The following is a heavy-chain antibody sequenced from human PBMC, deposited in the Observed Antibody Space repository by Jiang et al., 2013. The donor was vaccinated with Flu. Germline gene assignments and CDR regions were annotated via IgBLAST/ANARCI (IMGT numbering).Heavy chain of an antibody. V-gene: IGHV3-9*01. Sequence: HWVRQAPGKGLEWVSGISWNSGSIGYADSVKGRFTISRDNAKNSLYLQMNSLRAEDTALYYCAKDIHFYSGWNFDYWGQGTLVTVSS. J-gene: IGHJ4*02. D-gene: IGHD6-19*01. CDR3: AKDIHFYSGWNFDY. CDR2: ISWNSGSI.